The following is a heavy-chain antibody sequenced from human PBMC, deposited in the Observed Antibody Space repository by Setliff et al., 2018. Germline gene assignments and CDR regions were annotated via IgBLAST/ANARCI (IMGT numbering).Heavy chain of an antibody. D-gene: IGHD1-1*01. CDR2: INHSGSA. V-gene: IGHV4-34*01. J-gene: IGHJ4*02. CDR1: GGSFSGYY. Sequence: PSETLSLTCAVYGGSFSGYYWSWIRQPPGKGLEWIGEINHSGSATYSPSLKSRVTISVDTYKNQFSLKLTSVTAADTAVYYCARNRYADYWGQGTLVTVSS. CDR3: ARNRYADY.